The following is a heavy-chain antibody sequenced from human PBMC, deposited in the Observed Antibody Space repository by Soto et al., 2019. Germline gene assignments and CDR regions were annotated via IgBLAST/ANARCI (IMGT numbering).Heavy chain of an antibody. V-gene: IGHV4-59*01. CDR2: IYYSGST. CDR3: ASWDRVVGPDGDDAFDI. Sequence: QVQLQESGPGLVKPSETLSLTCTVSGGSISSYYWSWIRQPPGKGLEWIGYIYYSGSTNYNPSLQSRVTISVDTSKQQFCLKLSSVTAADTAVYYCASWDRVVGPDGDDAFDIWGQGTMVTVSS. J-gene: IGHJ3*02. D-gene: IGHD1-26*01. CDR1: GGSISSYY.